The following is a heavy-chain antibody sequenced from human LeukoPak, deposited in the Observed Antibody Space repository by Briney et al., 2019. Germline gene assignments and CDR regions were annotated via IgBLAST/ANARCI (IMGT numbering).Heavy chain of an antibody. D-gene: IGHD6-19*01. CDR3: ARLYSSGWYADDAFDI. Sequence: SETLFLTCTVSGGSISSYYWSWIRQPPGKGLEWIGYIYYSGSTNYNPSLKSRVTISVDTSKNQFSLKLSSVTAADTAVYYCARLYSSGWYADDAFDIWGQGTMVTVSS. CDR1: GGSISSYY. CDR2: IYYSGST. J-gene: IGHJ3*02. V-gene: IGHV4-59*01.